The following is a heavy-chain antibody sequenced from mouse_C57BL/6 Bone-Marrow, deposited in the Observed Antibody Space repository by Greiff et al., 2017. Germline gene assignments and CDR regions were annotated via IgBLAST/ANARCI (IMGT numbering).Heavy chain of an antibody. V-gene: IGHV1-39*01. CDR3: AKEGHSLYYFDY. CDR1: GYSFTDYN. J-gene: IGHJ2*01. CDR2: INPNYGTT. Sequence: EVKVVESGPELVKPGASVKISCKASGYSFTDYNMNWVKQSNGKSLEWIGVINPNYGTTSYNQKFKGKATLTVDQSSSTAYMQLNSLTSEDSAVYYCAKEGHSLYYFDYWGQGTTLTVSS. D-gene: IGHD6-1*01.